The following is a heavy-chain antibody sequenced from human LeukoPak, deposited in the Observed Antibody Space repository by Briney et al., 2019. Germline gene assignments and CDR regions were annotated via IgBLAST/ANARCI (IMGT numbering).Heavy chain of an antibody. CDR3: ARAVSDAFDI. Sequence: GGSLRLSCAASGFTLSSYGMNWVRQAPGKGLEWVSYISSSGSTIYYADSVKGRFTISRDNAKNSLYLQMNSLRAEDTAVYYCARAVSDAFDIWGQGTMVTVSS. CDR1: GFTLSSYG. V-gene: IGHV3-48*04. CDR2: ISSSGSTI. J-gene: IGHJ3*02.